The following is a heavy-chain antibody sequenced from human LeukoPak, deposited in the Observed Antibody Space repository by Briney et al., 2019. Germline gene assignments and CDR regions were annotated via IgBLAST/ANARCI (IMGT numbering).Heavy chain of an antibody. V-gene: IGHV1-69*05. CDR3: TFDSSGHFGSPTSNDAFDI. D-gene: IGHD3-22*01. CDR1: GGTFSSYA. Sequence: SVKVSCKASGGTFSSYAISWVRQAPGQGLEWMGGIIPIFGTANYAQKFQGRVTITTDESTSTAYMELSSLRSEDTAVYYCTFDSSGHFGSPTSNDAFDIWGQGTMVTVSS. J-gene: IGHJ3*02. CDR2: IIPIFGTA.